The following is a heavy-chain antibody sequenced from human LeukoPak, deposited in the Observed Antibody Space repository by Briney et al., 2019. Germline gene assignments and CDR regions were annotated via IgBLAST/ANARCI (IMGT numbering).Heavy chain of an antibody. D-gene: IGHD5-12*01. J-gene: IGHJ4*02. CDR1: GFTFSDYW. CDR2: IETDRDQK. CDR3: ARDIPSGFSTPDY. Sequence: PGGSLRLSCVASGFTFSDYWMRWVRQAPGMGLEWVANIETDRDQKNYVDSVRGRFTISRDNARNSLYLQMSSLRVEDTAVYYCARDIPSGFSTPDYWGRGTLVTVSS. V-gene: IGHV3-7*01.